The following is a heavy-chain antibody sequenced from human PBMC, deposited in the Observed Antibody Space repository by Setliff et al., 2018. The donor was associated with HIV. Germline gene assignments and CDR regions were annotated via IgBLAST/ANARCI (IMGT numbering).Heavy chain of an antibody. Sequence: GASVKVSCKASGYTFTSYHMYWVRQAPGQGLEWMGGIIPIFGTANYAQKFQGRVTITADESTSTAYMELSSLRSEDTAVYYCAKDRNRYSSGWYVYWGQGTLVPSPQ. J-gene: IGHJ4*02. CDR3: AKDRNRYSSGWYVY. D-gene: IGHD6-19*01. CDR1: GYTFTSYH. CDR2: IIPIFGTA. V-gene: IGHV1-69*13.